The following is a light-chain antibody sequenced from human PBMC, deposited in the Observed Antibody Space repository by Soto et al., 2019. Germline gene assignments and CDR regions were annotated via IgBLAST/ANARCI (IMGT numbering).Light chain of an antibody. Sequence: DIQMTQSPSTLSASVGDRVTITCRASQSISNWLAWYQQKPGKAPTLLIYRASNLEGGVPSRFSGCGSGTEFTLTISSLQPDDFATYYCQQYDSYSKEFGQGTKVEIK. CDR1: QSISNW. V-gene: IGKV1-5*03. J-gene: IGKJ1*01. CDR2: RAS. CDR3: QQYDSYSKE.